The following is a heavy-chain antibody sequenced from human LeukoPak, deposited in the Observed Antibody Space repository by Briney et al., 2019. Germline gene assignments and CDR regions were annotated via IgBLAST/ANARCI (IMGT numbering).Heavy chain of an antibody. D-gene: IGHD6-6*01. J-gene: IGHJ5*02. V-gene: IGHV3-15*01. CDR2: IKSKTDGGTT. Sequence: PGGSLRLSCAASGFTFSNAWMSWVRQAPGKGLEWGGRIKSKTDGGTTDYAAPVKGRFTISRDDSRNTLYLQMNSLKTEDTAVYYCTTDESSDAWGQGTLVTVSS. CDR3: TTDESSDA. CDR1: GFTFSNAW.